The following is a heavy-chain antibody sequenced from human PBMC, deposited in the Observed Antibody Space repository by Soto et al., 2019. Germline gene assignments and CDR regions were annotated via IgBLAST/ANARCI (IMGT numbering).Heavy chain of an antibody. CDR2: ISGTDGST. Sequence: PGGSLRLSCAASGFTFRTYDMSWVRQAPGKGLEWVSGISGTDGSTSYIDSVKGRFTISRDDSENTLYLQMSSLRAEDTAVYYCAKRACSTASCSYFDYWGQGTLVTVSS. V-gene: IGHV3-23*01. D-gene: IGHD2-2*01. CDR3: AKRACSTASCSYFDY. CDR1: GFTFRTYD. J-gene: IGHJ4*02.